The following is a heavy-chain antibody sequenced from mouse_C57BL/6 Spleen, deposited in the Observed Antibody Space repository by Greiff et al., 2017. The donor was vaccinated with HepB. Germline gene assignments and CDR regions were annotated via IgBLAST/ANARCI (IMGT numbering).Heavy chain of an antibody. CDR2: IYPGDGDT. J-gene: IGHJ4*01. Sequence: VQLQQSGPELVKPGASVKISCKASGYAFSSSWMNWVKQRPGKGLEWIGRIYPGDGDTNYNGKFKGKATLTADKSSSTAYMQLSSLTSEDSAVYFCARTPLYYGSSYYAMDYWGQGTSVTVSS. CDR3: ARTPLYYGSSYYAMDY. D-gene: IGHD1-1*01. CDR1: GYAFSSSW. V-gene: IGHV1-82*01.